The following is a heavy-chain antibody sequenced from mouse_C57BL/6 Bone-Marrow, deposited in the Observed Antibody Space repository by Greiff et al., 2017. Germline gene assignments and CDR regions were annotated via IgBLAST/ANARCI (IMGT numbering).Heavy chain of an antibody. Sequence: QVQLQQSGAELARPGASVKLSCKASGYTFTSYGISWVKQRTGQGLEWIGEIYPRSGNTYYNEKFKGKATLTADKSSSTAYMELRSLTSADSAVYFFVYYGNFLAYWGQGTLVTVSA. D-gene: IGHD2-1*01. V-gene: IGHV1-81*01. CDR3: VYYGNFLAY. J-gene: IGHJ3*01. CDR2: IYPRSGNT. CDR1: GYTFTSYG.